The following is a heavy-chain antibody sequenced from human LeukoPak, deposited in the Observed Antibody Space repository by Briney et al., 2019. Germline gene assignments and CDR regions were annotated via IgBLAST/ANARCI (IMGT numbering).Heavy chain of an antibody. CDR3: ARYYYDSSGYVLDY. D-gene: IGHD3-22*01. CDR2: ISAYNGNT. Sequence: GASVKVSCKASGYTFTSYGISWVRQAPGQGLEWMGWISAYNGNTNYAQKLQGRVTTTTDTSTSTAYMELRSLRSDDTAVYYCARYYYDSSGYVLDYWGQGTLVTVSS. V-gene: IGHV1-18*01. CDR1: GYTFTSYG. J-gene: IGHJ4*02.